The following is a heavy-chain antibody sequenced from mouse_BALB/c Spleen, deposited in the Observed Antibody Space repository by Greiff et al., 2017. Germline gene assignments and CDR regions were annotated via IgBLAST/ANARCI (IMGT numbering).Heavy chain of an antibody. CDR2: INSNGGST. V-gene: IGHV5-6-2*01. J-gene: IGHJ2*01. Sequence: EVQLQESGGGLVKLGGSLKLSCAASGFTFSSYYMSWVRQTPEKRLELVAAINSNGGSTYYPDTVKGRFTISRDNAKNTLYLQMSSLKSEDTALYYCARHASSYGDYFDYWGQGTTLTVSS. D-gene: IGHD1-1*01. CDR1: GFTFSSYY. CDR3: ARHASSYGDYFDY.